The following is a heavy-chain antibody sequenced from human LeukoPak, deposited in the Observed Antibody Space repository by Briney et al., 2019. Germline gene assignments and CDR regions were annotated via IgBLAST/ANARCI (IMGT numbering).Heavy chain of an antibody. CDR3: ARAGNGYSSSWYVSHFDY. CDR2: INNIGST. V-gene: IGHV4-34*01. J-gene: IGHJ4*02. CDR1: GGSFSGYY. Sequence: SETLSLTCAVYGGSFSGYYWSWVRQPPGKGVEWIGEINNIGSTNYKPSLKSRFTISVDTSKNQFSLKLSSVTAADTAVYYCARAGNGYSSSWYVSHFDYWGQGTLVTVSS. D-gene: IGHD6-13*01.